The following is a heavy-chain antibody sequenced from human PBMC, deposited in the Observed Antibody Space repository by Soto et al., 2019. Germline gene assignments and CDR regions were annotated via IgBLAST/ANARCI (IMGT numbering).Heavy chain of an antibody. D-gene: IGHD3-10*01. CDR3: ASPPRPYGSGRYFDY. CDR2: INHSGST. Sequence: PSETLSLTCAVYGGSFSGYYWSWIRQPPGKGLEWIGEINHSGSTNYNPSLKSRVTISVDTSKNLFSLKLSSVTAADTAVYYCASPPRPYGSGRYFDYWGQGTLVTVSS. J-gene: IGHJ4*02. V-gene: IGHV4-34*01. CDR1: GGSFSGYY.